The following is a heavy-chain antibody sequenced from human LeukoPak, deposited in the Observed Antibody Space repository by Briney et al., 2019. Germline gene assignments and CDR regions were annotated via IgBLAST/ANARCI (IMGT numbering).Heavy chain of an antibody. Sequence: SETLSLTCTVSGRSVSSDKSYWSWIPQPPGKGLEWIGYIYHSGSTDYSPSLKSRATIAVDTSKNQSSLKLTSVTAADTAIYYCAGQLSGYGYWGQGTLVTVSS. J-gene: IGHJ4*02. V-gene: IGHV4-61*01. CDR3: AGQLSGYGY. CDR2: IYHSGST. CDR1: GRSVSSDKSY. D-gene: IGHD2-15*01.